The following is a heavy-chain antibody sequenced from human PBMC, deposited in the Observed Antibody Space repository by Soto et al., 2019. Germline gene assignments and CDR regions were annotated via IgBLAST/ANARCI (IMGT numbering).Heavy chain of an antibody. J-gene: IGHJ6*02. CDR2: ISSSGSTT. Sequence: QVQLVESGGGLVKPGGSLRLSCEASGFAFNDYYMAWIRQAPGKGLEWLSYISSSGSTTYYADSVKGRFTVPRDNAKNSLYLQMNNLRAEDTAVFFCAKVSPAGDAHYFYYGVDVWGQGTTVTVSS. CDR1: GFAFNDYY. V-gene: IGHV3-11*01. D-gene: IGHD2-21*02. CDR3: AKVSPAGDAHYFYYGVDV.